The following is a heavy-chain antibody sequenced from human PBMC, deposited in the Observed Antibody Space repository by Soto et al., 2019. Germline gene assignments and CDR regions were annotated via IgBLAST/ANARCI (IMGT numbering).Heavy chain of an antibody. CDR1: GFTFSSYG. J-gene: IGHJ3*02. Sequence: QVQLVESGGGVVQPGRSLRLSCAASGFTFSSYGMHWVRQAPGKGLEWVALISYDGSNKYYADSVKGRFTISRDNSKNTLYLQMNRLRTEDTAVYDCAKDLGHGGRGAFDIWGQGTMVTVSS. CDR3: AKDLGHGGRGAFDI. CDR2: ISYDGSNK. D-gene: IGHD7-27*01. V-gene: IGHV3-30*18.